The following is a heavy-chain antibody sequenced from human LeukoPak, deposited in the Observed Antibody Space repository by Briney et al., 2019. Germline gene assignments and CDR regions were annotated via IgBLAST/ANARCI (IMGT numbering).Heavy chain of an antibody. D-gene: IGHD3-10*01. CDR1: GFTFSSYW. Sequence: GGSLRLSCAASGFTFSSYWMSWVRQAPGKGLEWVANIKQDGSEKYYVDSVKGRFTISRDNAKNSLYLQMNSLRAEDTAVYYCAKDYYYGSGSYYKGPIDYWGQGTLVTVSS. CDR3: AKDYYYGSGSYYKGPIDY. J-gene: IGHJ4*02. V-gene: IGHV3-7*01. CDR2: IKQDGSEK.